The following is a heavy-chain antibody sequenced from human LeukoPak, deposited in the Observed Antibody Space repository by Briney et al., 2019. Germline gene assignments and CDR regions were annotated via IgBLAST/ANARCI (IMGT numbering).Heavy chain of an antibody. Sequence: GGSLRLSCAASGFTFSSYGIHWVRQAPGKGLEWVAVMSYDGTKTYYADSVKGRFTISRDDSENTLYLQMSSLRAEDTAVYHCARDPGTVTYYFDSWGQGTLVTVSS. CDR2: MSYDGTKT. CDR3: ARDPGTVTYYFDS. CDR1: GFTFSSYG. V-gene: IGHV3-30*03. D-gene: IGHD4-11*01. J-gene: IGHJ4*02.